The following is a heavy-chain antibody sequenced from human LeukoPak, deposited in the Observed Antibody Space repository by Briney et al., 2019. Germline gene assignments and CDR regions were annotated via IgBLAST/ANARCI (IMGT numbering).Heavy chain of an antibody. CDR3: ARSLGRGFDY. D-gene: IGHD1-26*01. Sequence: SVKVSCXASGGTLSTYTIHWVRLAPGQGLEWMGRVISILRTATYGQKFQGGVTITADKSTSTTYMELTDLRLQDTAFYYCARSLGRGFDYWGQGSLVTVSS. CDR1: GGTLSTYT. CDR2: VISILRTA. J-gene: IGHJ4*02. V-gene: IGHV1-69*08.